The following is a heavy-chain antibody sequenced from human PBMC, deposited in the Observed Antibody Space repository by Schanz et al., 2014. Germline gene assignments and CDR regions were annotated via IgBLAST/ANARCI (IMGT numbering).Heavy chain of an antibody. V-gene: IGHV1-69*02. J-gene: IGHJ6*03. CDR1: GGTFSSYT. CDR3: PGTEGTSVCCYTGCYFIDV. CDR2: IIPILGIA. D-gene: IGHD2-2*02. Sequence: QVQLVQSGAEVKKPGSSVKVSCKASGGTFSSYTISWVRQAPGQGLEWMGRIIPILGIANYAQNFQGRVTITADNSTGTASIAMTDLRSEHTPLKYSPGTEGTSVCCYTGCYFIDVWGKGTMVTVS.